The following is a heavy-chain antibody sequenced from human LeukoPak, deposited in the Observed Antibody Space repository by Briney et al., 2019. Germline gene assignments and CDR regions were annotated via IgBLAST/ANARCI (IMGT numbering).Heavy chain of an antibody. CDR2: MNPNSGNT. CDR1: GYTFTSYD. J-gene: IGHJ5*02. D-gene: IGHD6-19*01. CDR3: ARAITNPNIAVAGASKKVNWFDP. V-gene: IGHV1-8*01. Sequence: ASVKVSCKASGYTFTSYDINWVRQATGQGLEWMGWMNPNSGNTGYAQKFQGRVTMTRNTSISTAYMELSSLRSEDTAVYYCARAITNPNIAVAGASKKVNWFDPWGQGTLVTVSS.